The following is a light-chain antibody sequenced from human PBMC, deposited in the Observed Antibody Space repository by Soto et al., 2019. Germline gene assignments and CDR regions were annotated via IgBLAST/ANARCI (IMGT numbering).Light chain of an antibody. CDR3: QQYGTSPPST. CDR1: QSVSSSY. V-gene: IGKV3-20*01. Sequence: EIVLTQSPGTLSLSPGERATLSCRASQSVSSSYLAWYQQKPGQAPRLLINGASNRATGIPDRFSGSGSGTDFTLTISRLEPEDFAVYYCQQYGTSPPSTFGQGTRLETK. CDR2: GAS. J-gene: IGKJ5*01.